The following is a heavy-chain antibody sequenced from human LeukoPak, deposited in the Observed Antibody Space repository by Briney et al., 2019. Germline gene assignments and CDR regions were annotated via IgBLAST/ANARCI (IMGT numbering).Heavy chain of an antibody. J-gene: IGHJ6*03. CDR2: IYPGDSDT. CDR3: ARPRIAAAGNVYYMDV. CDR1: GYSFTSYW. Sequence: PGVSLKISCKGSGYSFTSYWIGWARPMPGKGLEWMGMIYPGDSDTRYSPSFQGQVTISADKSISTTYLPCSSLKPPDTAMYYCARPRIAAAGNVYYMDVWGKGTTVTVSS. D-gene: IGHD6-13*01. V-gene: IGHV5-51*01.